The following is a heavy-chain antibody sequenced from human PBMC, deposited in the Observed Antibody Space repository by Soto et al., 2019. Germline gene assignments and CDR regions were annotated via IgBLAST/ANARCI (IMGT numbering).Heavy chain of an antibody. Sequence: SGGSLRISCTRSRFSFHSYRMHWVRQTPGKGLKWVAVISYDGSNKYYEDSVKGRFTIYRDNAKNTLYLQMNSLRAEDTSVYYCARANDFWSVLPFWGQGTLVPVSS. CDR1: RFSFHSYR. CDR2: ISYDGSNK. D-gene: IGHD3-3*01. V-gene: IGHV3-30*03. CDR3: ARANDFWSVLPF. J-gene: IGHJ4*02.